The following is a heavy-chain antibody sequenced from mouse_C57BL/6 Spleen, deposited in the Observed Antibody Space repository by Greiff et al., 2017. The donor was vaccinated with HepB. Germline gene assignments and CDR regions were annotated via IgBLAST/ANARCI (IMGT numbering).Heavy chain of an antibody. V-gene: IGHV1-55*01. J-gene: IGHJ4*01. CDR3: ARKAVYDYERYYAMDY. D-gene: IGHD2-4*01. Sequence: VKLQQPGAELVRPGTSVKLSCKASGYTFTSYWITWVKQRPGQGLEWIGDIYPGSGSTNYNEKFKSKATLTVDTSSSTAYMQLSSLTSEDSAVYYCARKAVYDYERYYAMDYWGQGTSVTVSS. CDR2: IYPGSGST. CDR1: GYTFTSYW.